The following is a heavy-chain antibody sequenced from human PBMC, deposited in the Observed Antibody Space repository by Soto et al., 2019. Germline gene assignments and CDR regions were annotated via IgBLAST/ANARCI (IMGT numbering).Heavy chain of an antibody. D-gene: IGHD6-6*01. CDR2: ISYDGSNK. J-gene: IGHJ4*02. V-gene: IGHV3-30*18. CDR1: GFTFSSYG. Sequence: QVQLVESGGGVVQPGRSLRLSCAASGFTFSSYGMHWVRQAPGKGLEWVAVISYDGSNKYYADSVKGRFTISRDNSKNTLYLQMNSLRAEDAAVYYCAKARLYSSSSGLDYWGRGTLVTVSS. CDR3: AKARLYSSSSGLDY.